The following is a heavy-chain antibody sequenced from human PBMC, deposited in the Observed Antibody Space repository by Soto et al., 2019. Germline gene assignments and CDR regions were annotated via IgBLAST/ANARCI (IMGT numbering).Heavy chain of an antibody. D-gene: IGHD2-2*01. CDR3: ARDYISSTPNY. CDR2: INGDGSTT. V-gene: IGHV3-74*01. CDR1: GFTFSNWW. Sequence: EVQLVESGGGLVQQGGSLRLSCAASGFTFSNWWMQWVRHTPGRGLVWVSHINGDGSTTNYADSVTGRFTISRYNTKNTLYLYMNSMTAEDTGEYYCARDYISSTPNYWVQGTLVTVSS. J-gene: IGHJ4*02.